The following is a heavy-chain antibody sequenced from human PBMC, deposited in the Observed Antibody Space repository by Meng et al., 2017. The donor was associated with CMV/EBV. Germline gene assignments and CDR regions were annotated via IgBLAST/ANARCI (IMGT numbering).Heavy chain of an antibody. J-gene: IGHJ4*02. CDR3: AKDLDAPGGSSWLPFDY. D-gene: IGHD6-13*01. Sequence: GESLKISCAASGFTFSSYGMHWVRQAPGKGLEWVAVIWYDGSSKYYADSVKGRFTISRDNSKNTLYLQMNSLRAEDTAVYYCAKDLDAPGGSSWLPFDYWGQGTLVTVSS. V-gene: IGHV3-33*06. CDR2: IWYDGSSK. CDR1: GFTFSSYG.